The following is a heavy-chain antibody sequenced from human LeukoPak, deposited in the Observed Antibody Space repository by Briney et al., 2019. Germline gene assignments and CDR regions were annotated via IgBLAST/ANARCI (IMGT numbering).Heavy chain of an antibody. V-gene: IGHV5-51*01. J-gene: IGHJ6*02. CDR2: ICPGDSDT. CDR3: ARQGPGSGSYDYYYGMDV. CDR1: GYSFTSYW. D-gene: IGHD3-10*01. Sequence: ESLKSSCKGSGYSFTSYWIGWVRQMPGKGLEWMGIICPGDSDTRYSPSFQGQVTISADKSISTAYLQWSSLKASDTAMYYCARQGPGSGSYDYYYGMDVWGQGTTVTVSS.